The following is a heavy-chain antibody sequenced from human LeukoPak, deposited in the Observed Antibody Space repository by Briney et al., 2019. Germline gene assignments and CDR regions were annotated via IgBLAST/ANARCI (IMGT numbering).Heavy chain of an antibody. CDR3: ARGSVGALDAFDI. D-gene: IGHD1-26*01. CDR2: INPNSGGT. CDR1: GYTFTGYY. V-gene: IGHV1-2*02. J-gene: IGHJ3*02. Sequence: RASVKVSCKASGYTFTGYYMHWVRQAPGQGPEWMGWINPNSGGTNYAQKFQGRVTMTTDTSTSTAYMELRSLRSDDTAVYYCARGSVGALDAFDIWGQGTMVTVSS.